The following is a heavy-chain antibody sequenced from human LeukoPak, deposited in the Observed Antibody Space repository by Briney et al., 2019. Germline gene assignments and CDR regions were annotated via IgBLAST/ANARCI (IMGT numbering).Heavy chain of an antibody. V-gene: IGHV1-2*02. CDR2: INPNSGGT. Sequence: GASVKVSCKASGYTFTDYYMHWVRQAPGQGLEWMGWINPNSGGTNYAQKFQGRVTLTRDMSISTAYMELSRLIFDDTAVYYCATMGLQGYCNNGVCSGRRGAFDIWGQGTMVTVSS. CDR3: ATMGLQGYCNNGVCSGRRGAFDI. J-gene: IGHJ3*02. D-gene: IGHD2-8*01. CDR1: GYTFTDYY.